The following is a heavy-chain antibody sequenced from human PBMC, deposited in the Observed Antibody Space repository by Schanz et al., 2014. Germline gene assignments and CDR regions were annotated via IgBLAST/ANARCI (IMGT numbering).Heavy chain of an antibody. CDR2: INPSSGTT. V-gene: IGHV1-46*03. Sequence: QVQLVQSGAEVKKPGASVKVSCKASGYTFTTYYIHWVRQAPGQGLEWMGEINPSSGTTRIAQNCQGRVTKTRDTSTSTVYMELSSLRSEDTDVYYCARDGEAAAGCDSWGQGTLVTVSA. J-gene: IGHJ4*02. CDR1: GYTFTTYY. CDR3: ARDGEAAAGCDS. D-gene: IGHD6-13*01.